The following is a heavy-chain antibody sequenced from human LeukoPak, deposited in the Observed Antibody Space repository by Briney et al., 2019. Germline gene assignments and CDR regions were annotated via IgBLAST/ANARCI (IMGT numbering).Heavy chain of an antibody. CDR2: INPNSGGT. J-gene: IGHJ4*02. Sequence: ASVKVSCKASGYTFTGYYIHWVRQAPGQGLEWMGWINPNSGGTNYAQRFQGRVTMTRDTSINTVYMELSRLRSDDTAVYYCAKTPPASPYYLDYWGQGTLVTVSS. V-gene: IGHV1-2*02. CDR1: GYTFTGYY. CDR3: AKTPPASPYYLDY.